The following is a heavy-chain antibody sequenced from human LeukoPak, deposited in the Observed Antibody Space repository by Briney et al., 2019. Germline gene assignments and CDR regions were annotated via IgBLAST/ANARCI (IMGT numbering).Heavy chain of an antibody. Sequence: PGGSLRLSCAASGFTFSTCAMTWVRQPPGKGLEWIGEINHSGSTNYNPSLKSRVTISVDRSKNQFSLKLSSVTAADTAVYYCAREGRDYFDYWGQGTLVTVSS. CDR1: GFTFSTCAM. J-gene: IGHJ4*02. V-gene: IGHV4-4*02. CDR2: INHSGST. CDR3: AREGRDYFDY.